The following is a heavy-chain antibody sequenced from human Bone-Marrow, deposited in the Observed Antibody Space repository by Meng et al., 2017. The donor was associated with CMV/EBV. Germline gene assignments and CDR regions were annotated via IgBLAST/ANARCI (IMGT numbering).Heavy chain of an antibody. V-gene: IGHV3-23*01. CDR1: GFTFSSYA. D-gene: IGHD6-13*01. CDR3: AKDPAALDY. J-gene: IGHJ4*02. Sequence: VQVLESGGGLVQPGGSIRLPEAASGFTFSSYAMSWVRQAPGKGLEWVSAISGSGGSTYYADSVKGRFTISRDNSKNTLYLQMNSLRAEDTAVYYCAKDPAALDYWGQGTLVTVSS. CDR2: ISGSGGST.